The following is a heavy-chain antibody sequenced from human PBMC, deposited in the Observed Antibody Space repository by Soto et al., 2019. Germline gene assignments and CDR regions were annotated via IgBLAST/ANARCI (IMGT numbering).Heavy chain of an antibody. CDR1: GFTFSSYA. Sequence: EVQLLESGGGLVQPGGSLRLSCAASGFTFSSYAMSWVRQAPGKGLEWVSAISGSGGSTYYADSVKGRFTISRDNSKNPLYLQMNSLRAEDTAVYYCAKVNFNWNLRGAFDYWGQGTLVTVSS. D-gene: IGHD1-7*01. CDR2: ISGSGGST. V-gene: IGHV3-23*01. J-gene: IGHJ4*02. CDR3: AKVNFNWNLRGAFDY.